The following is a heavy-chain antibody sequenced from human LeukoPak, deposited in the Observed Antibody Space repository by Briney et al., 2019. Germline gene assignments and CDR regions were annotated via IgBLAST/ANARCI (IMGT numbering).Heavy chain of an antibody. CDR2: INPSGGST. CDR1: GYTFTSYY. Sequence: ASVKVSCKASGYTFTSYYMHWVRQAPGQGLEWMGIINPSGGSTSYAQKFQGRVTMTRDMSTSTVYMELSSLRSEDTAVYYCARSAYYYGSGSRDYYYMDVWGKGTTVTVSS. CDR3: ARSAYYYGSGSRDYYYMDV. J-gene: IGHJ6*03. V-gene: IGHV1-46*01. D-gene: IGHD3-10*01.